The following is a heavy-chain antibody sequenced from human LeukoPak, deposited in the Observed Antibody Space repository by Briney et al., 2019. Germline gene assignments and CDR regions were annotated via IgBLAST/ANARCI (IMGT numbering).Heavy chain of an antibody. J-gene: IGHJ4*02. V-gene: IGHV3-30*02. Sequence: GGSLTLSCAASGVTFRSYGLHWVRQAPGKGLEWVAIIRYDGTNKYYADSVKGRFTISRDNSTNTLYLQMNSLRAEDAAVYFCAKAPVTSCRGAYCYPFDSWGQGTLVTVSS. CDR3: AKAPVTSCRGAYCYPFDS. D-gene: IGHD2-21*01. CDR1: GVTFRSYG. CDR2: IRYDGTNK.